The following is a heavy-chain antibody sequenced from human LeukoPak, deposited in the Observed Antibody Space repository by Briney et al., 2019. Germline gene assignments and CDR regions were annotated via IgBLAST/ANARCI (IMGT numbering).Heavy chain of an antibody. J-gene: IGHJ4*02. CDR2: ISSSSSYI. CDR1: GFTFGRYW. D-gene: IGHD2-21*02. CDR3: ARDGRCGGDCYAS. V-gene: IGHV3-21*01. Sequence: GGSLRLSCAASGFTFGRYWMHWVRQAPGKGLEWVSIISSSSSYIYYADSVKGRFTISRDNAKNALYLQMNSLRVEDTAVYYCARDGRCGGDCYASWGQGTLVTVSS.